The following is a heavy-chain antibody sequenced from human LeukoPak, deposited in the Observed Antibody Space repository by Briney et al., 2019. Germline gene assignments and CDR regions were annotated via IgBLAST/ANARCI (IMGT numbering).Heavy chain of an antibody. CDR2: IIPIFGTA. D-gene: IGHD3-22*01. Sequence: SVKVSCKASGGTFSSYAISWVRQAPGQGLEWMGGIIPIFGTANYAQKFQGRVTITADESTSTAYMELSSLRSEDTAVYYCASPYYYDSSGYYSSNAFDIWGQGTVVTVSS. CDR3: ASPYYYDSSGYYSSNAFDI. V-gene: IGHV1-69*01. J-gene: IGHJ3*02. CDR1: GGTFSSYA.